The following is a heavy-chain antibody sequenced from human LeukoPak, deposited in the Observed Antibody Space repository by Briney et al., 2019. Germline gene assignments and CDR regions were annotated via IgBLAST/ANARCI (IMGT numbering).Heavy chain of an antibody. V-gene: IGHV3-48*04. Sequence: GGSLRLSCAASGLTFSSYAMGWVRQAPGKGLEWVSSISRSGSTKYYADSVKGRFTISRDNAKNSLFLQMNSLRAEDTAVYYCARVLRYCSGGNCYSGGLGYMDVWGKGTTVTISS. CDR1: GLTFSSYA. CDR3: ARVLRYCSGGNCYSGGLGYMDV. D-gene: IGHD2-15*01. J-gene: IGHJ6*03. CDR2: ISRSGSTK.